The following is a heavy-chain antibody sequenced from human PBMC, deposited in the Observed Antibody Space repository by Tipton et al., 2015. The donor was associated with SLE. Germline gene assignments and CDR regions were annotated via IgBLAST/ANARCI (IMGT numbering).Heavy chain of an antibody. J-gene: IGHJ3*02. CDR2: IYHSGST. D-gene: IGHD6-25*01. V-gene: IGHV4-38-2*02. CDR3: ARVGSADAFDI. Sequence: TLSLTCTVSGYSISSGYYWGWIRQPPGKGLEWIGSIYHSGSTYYNPSLKSRVTISVDTSKNQFSLKLSSVTAADTAVYYCARVGSADAFDIWGQGTMVTVSS. CDR1: GYSISSGYY.